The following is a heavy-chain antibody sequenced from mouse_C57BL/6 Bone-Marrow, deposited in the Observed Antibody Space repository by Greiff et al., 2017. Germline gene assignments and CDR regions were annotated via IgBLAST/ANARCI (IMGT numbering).Heavy chain of an antibody. CDR1: GYTFTSYW. CDR2: IDPSDSYT. Sequence: QVQLQQPGAELVRPGTSVKLSCKASGYTFTSYWMHWVKQRPGQGLEWIGVIDPSDSYTNYNQTFKGKATLTVDTSSSTTYMQLGSLTSEDSAVYDCARSSVSPGFAYWGQGTLVTVSA. CDR3: ARSSVSPGFAY. J-gene: IGHJ3*01. V-gene: IGHV1-59*01.